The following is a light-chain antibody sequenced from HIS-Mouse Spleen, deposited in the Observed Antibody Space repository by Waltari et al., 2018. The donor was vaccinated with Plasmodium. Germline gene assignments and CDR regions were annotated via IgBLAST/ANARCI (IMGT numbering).Light chain of an antibody. V-gene: IGKV1-5*03. Sequence: DIQMTQSPSTLSASVGDRVTLTCRASQSISSWLAWYQQKPGKAPKLLIYQASSLESGVPSRFSGSGSGTEFTLTISCLQSEDFATYYCQQYYSFPWTFGQGTKVEIK. J-gene: IGKJ1*01. CDR1: QSISSW. CDR2: QAS. CDR3: QQYYSFPWT.